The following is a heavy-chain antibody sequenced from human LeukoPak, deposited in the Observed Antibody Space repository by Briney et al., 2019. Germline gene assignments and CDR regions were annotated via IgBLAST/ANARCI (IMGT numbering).Heavy chain of an antibody. CDR3: AKGGHYDILTGYYRHAYFDY. J-gene: IGHJ4*02. V-gene: IGHV3-9*01. CDR1: GFTFDDYA. Sequence: PGGSLRLSCAASGFTFDDYAMHWVRQAPGKGLEWVSGISWNGGSIGYADSVKGRFTISRDNAKNCLYLQMNSLRAEDTALYYCAKGGHYDILTGYYRHAYFDYWGQGTLVTVSS. CDR2: ISWNGGSI. D-gene: IGHD3-9*01.